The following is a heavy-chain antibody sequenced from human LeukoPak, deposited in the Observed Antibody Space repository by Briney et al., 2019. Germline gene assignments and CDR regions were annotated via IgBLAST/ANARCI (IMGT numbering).Heavy chain of an antibody. CDR3: ARAAGGEYYYDSSGYYYEDY. CDR2: INPNSGGT. D-gene: IGHD3-22*01. CDR1: GYTFTGYY. V-gene: IGHV1-2*02. Sequence: ASVNVSCKASGYTFTGYYMHWVRQAPGQGLEWMGWINPNSGGTNYAQKFQGRVTMTRDTSISTAYMELRRLRSDDTAVYYCARAAGGEYYYDSSGYYYEDYWGQGTLVTVSS. J-gene: IGHJ4*02.